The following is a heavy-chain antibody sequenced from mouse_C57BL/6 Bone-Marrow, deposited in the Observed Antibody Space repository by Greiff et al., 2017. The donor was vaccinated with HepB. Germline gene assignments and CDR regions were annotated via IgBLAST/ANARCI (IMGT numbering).Heavy chain of an antibody. Sequence: QVQLQQPGAELVMPGASVKLSRKASGYTFTSYWMHWVKQRPGQGLEWIGEIDPSDSYTNYNQKFKGKSTLTVDKSSSTAYMQLSSLTSEDSAVYYCAREGDYSNWNYFDYWGQGTTLTVSS. CDR1: GYTFTSYW. J-gene: IGHJ2*01. V-gene: IGHV1-69*01. CDR2: IDPSDSYT. D-gene: IGHD2-5*01. CDR3: AREGDYSNWNYFDY.